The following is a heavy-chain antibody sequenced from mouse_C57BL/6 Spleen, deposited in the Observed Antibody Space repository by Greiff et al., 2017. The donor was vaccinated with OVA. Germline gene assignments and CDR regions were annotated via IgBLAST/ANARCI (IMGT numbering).Heavy chain of an antibody. CDR1: GYTFTSYW. CDR2: IDPSDSYT. CDR3: ARMNSYFDY. Sequence: QVQLQQPGAELVRPGTSVKLSCKASGYTFTSYWMHWVKQRPGQGLEWIGVIDPSDSYTNYNQKFKGKATLTVDTPSSTAYMQLSSLTSEDSAVYYCARMNSYFDYWGQGTTLTVSS. J-gene: IGHJ2*01. V-gene: IGHV1-59*01.